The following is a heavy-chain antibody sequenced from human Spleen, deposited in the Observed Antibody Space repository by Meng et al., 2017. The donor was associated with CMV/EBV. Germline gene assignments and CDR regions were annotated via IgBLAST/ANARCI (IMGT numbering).Heavy chain of an antibody. CDR2: IYSDGST. V-gene: IGHV3-53*01. J-gene: IGHJ4*02. CDR1: GLTVSSNY. CDR3: ATRVPIVGVTSGLIGGYFDY. Sequence: GESLKISCAASGLTVSSNYMSWVRQAPGKGLEWVSLIYSDGSTYYADSVKGRFTISRDSSKNTLYLQLDSLRVEDTAVYYCATRVPIVGVTSGLIGGYFDYWGQGMLVTVSS. D-gene: IGHD1-26*01.